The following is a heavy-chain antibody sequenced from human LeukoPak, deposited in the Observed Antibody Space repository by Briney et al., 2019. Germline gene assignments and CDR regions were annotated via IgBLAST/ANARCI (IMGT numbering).Heavy chain of an antibody. V-gene: IGHV4-39*01. CDR1: GDSIISSSHY. Sequence: SETLSLTCTVSGDSIISSSHYWGWIRQPPGKGLEWIGSIYYSGSTHFNPSLQSRVTMSVDASKNQFSLKLSSVTAADTAGYYCARHWTGYYYYGMDVWGQGTTVTVSS. D-gene: IGHD3/OR15-3a*01. CDR3: ARHWTGYYYYGMDV. CDR2: IYYSGST. J-gene: IGHJ6*02.